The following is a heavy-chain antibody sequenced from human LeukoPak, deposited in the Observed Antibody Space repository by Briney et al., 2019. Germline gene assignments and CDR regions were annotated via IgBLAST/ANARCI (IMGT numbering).Heavy chain of an antibody. V-gene: IGHV3-30*18. Sequence: GGSLRLSCEASGFTFSSYGMHWVRQAPGKGLEWVAVISYDGSNKYYADSVKGRFTISRDNSKNTLYLQMNSLRAEDTAVYYCAKDYGMATISLDYWGQGTLVTVSS. CDR3: AKDYGMATISLDY. J-gene: IGHJ4*02. D-gene: IGHD5-24*01. CDR2: ISYDGSNK. CDR1: GFTFSSYG.